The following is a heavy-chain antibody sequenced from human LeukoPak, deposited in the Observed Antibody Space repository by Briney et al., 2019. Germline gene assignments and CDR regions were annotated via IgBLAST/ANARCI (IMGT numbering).Heavy chain of an antibody. J-gene: IGHJ4*02. V-gene: IGHV3-30-3*02. CDR2: ISYDGTNK. D-gene: IGHD6-19*01. CDR3: ANDEQWLVRIGDY. CDR1: GFTFSTYA. Sequence: GGSLRLSCAASGFTFSTYAMHWVRQAPGKGLEGVAFISYDGTNKYCADSVKGRFTISRDNSKNTLYLQMNSLRAEDTAVYYCANDEQWLVRIGDYWGQGTLVTVSS.